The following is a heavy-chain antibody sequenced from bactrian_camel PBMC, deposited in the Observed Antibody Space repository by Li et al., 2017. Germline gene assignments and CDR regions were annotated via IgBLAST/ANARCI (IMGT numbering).Heavy chain of an antibody. CDR2: ISRDGTT. Sequence: QVQLVESGGGSVQTGGSLRLSCAASGYTSPVNCMAWYRQAPGKERDVVSTISRDGTTSYVDSVKGRFTISQDNGKNTLYLQMNSLQPEDTAMYYCAADVGSMSGNCQPNYWGQGTQVTVS. D-gene: IGHD6*01. CDR1: GYTSPVNC. J-gene: IGHJ4*01. CDR3: AADVGSMSGNCQPNY. V-gene: IGHV3S53*01.